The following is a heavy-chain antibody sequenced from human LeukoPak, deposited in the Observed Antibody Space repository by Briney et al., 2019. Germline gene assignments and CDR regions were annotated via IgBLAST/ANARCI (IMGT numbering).Heavy chain of an antibody. J-gene: IGHJ4*02. CDR3: ARWEQLEHLGY. CDR1: GYSFTSYW. D-gene: IGHD1-1*01. V-gene: IGHV5-51*01. CDR2: IYPGDSDT. Sequence: GESLKISSQGSGYSFTSYWIGWVRQMPGKGLEWMGIIYPGDSDTRYSPSFQGQVTISADKSISTAYLQWSSLKASDTAMYYCARWEQLEHLGYWGQGTLVTVSS.